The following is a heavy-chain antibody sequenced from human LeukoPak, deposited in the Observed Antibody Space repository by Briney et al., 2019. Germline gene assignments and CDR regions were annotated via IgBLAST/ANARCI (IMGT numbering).Heavy chain of an antibody. CDR3: ARAVGWFDP. CDR2: IYYSGST. CDR1: GGSISSYY. J-gene: IGHJ5*02. Sequence: SETLSLTCTVSGGSISSYYWSWIRQPPGKGLEWIGYIYYSGSTNYNPSLKSRVTISVDTSKNQFSLKLSSVTAADTAVYYCARAVGWFDPWGQGTLVTVSS. V-gene: IGHV4-59*12.